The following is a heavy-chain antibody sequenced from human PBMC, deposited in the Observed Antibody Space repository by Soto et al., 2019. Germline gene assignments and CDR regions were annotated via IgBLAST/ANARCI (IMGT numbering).Heavy chain of an antibody. CDR3: AIEKVGATSVHVFDI. CDR2: IIPILGIA. Sequence: ASAKVSCKAXRVTFSSYTISWVRHSPGQGLEWMGRIIPILGIANYAQKFQGRVTITADKSTSTAYMELNSLRAEDTAVYYCAIEKVGATSVHVFDIWGQGTMVTVSS. J-gene: IGHJ3*02. D-gene: IGHD1-26*01. V-gene: IGHV1-69*02. CDR1: RVTFSSYT.